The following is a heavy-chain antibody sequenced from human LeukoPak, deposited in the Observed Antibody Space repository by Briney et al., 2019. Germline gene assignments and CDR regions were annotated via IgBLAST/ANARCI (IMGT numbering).Heavy chain of an antibody. CDR1: GFTFSTYA. Sequence: GGSLRLSCAASGFTFSTYAMSWVRPAPGNGLEWVSAISGSGGSTYYAGFVKGRSTISRDNSKNTVSLQMNSPRAEDTAVYYCAKNIATAGKGYGFDYWGQGTLVTVSS. J-gene: IGHJ4*02. V-gene: IGHV3-23*01. CDR2: ISGSGGST. D-gene: IGHD6-13*01. CDR3: AKNIATAGKGYGFDY.